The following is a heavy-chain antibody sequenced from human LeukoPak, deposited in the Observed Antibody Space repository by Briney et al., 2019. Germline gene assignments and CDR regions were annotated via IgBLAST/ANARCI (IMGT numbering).Heavy chain of an antibody. D-gene: IGHD2-2*01. CDR3: ARVLGYCSSTSCPMPPYFDY. Sequence: PRASVKVSCKASGYTFTGYYMHWVRQAPGQGLEWMGWINPNSGGTNYAQKFQGRVTMTRDTSISTAYMELSRLRSDDTAVYYCARVLGYCSSTSCPMPPYFDYWGQGTLVTVSS. CDR1: GYTFTGYY. J-gene: IGHJ4*02. V-gene: IGHV1-2*02. CDR2: INPNSGGT.